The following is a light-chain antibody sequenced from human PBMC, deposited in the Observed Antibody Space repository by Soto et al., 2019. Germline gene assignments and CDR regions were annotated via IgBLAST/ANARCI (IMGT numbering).Light chain of an antibody. CDR3: HQRGSWPRGT. J-gene: IGKJ1*01. Sequence: DIVMTQSPATLSLSPGETATLSCRASQSVSSYLAWYQQKPGQAPRLVIYDASNRATGIPARFSGIGSGTDFTLTISSLETEDFAVYYCHQRGSWPRGTFGQGTKVDIK. CDR1: QSVSSY. CDR2: DAS. V-gene: IGKV3-11*01.